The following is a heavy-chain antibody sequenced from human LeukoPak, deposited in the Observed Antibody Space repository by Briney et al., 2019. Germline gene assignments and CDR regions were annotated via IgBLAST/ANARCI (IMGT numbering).Heavy chain of an antibody. CDR3: ARDHTGFSSSSWYDY. D-gene: IGHD6-13*01. J-gene: IGHJ4*02. CDR2: IIPILGTA. Sequence: ASVKVSXKASGGTFSSYAISWVRQAPGQGLEWMGGIIPILGTANYAQKFQGRVTITTDESTSTAYMELSSLRSEDTAVYYCARDHTGFSSSSWYDYWGQGTLVTVSS. V-gene: IGHV1-69*05. CDR1: GGTFSSYA.